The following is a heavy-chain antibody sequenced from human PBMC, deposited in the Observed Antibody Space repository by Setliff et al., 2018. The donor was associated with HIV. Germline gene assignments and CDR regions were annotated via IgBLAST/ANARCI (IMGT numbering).Heavy chain of an antibody. J-gene: IGHJ3*02. CDR1: GFSFSSYG. D-gene: IGHD6-19*01. Sequence: SLRLSCAASGFSFSSYGMNWVRQAPGKGLEWVSYISSTSSNIYYVDSVEGRFTISRDTADNSLYLQMNSLRAEDTAVYYCARYALAVPGYHNAFDIWGQGTMVTVSS. CDR2: ISSTSSNI. CDR3: ARYALAVPGYHNAFDI. V-gene: IGHV3-48*01.